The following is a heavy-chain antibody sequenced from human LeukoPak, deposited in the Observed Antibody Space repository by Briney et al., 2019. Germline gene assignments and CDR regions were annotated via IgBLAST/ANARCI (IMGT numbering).Heavy chain of an antibody. Sequence: GGSLRLSCAASGFTFSGYWMHWVRQAPGKGLVWVSRINSDASSTSYADSVKGRFTISRDNAKNTPYLQMNSLRAEDTDVYYCARATLGFDPWGQGTLVTVFS. CDR1: GFTFSGYW. V-gene: IGHV3-74*01. J-gene: IGHJ5*02. D-gene: IGHD2/OR15-2a*01. CDR2: INSDASST. CDR3: ARATLGFDP.